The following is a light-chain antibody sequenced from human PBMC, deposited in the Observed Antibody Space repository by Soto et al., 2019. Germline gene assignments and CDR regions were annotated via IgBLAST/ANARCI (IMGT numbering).Light chain of an antibody. Sequence: AIQLTQSPSSLSASVGDRVTITCRASQDIRGALAWYQQKPGKAPKILIYDVSTLESGVPSRFSGSSSGTDFTLTISSLQRVDFATYYCQQFNSYPITLGQGTRLEIK. J-gene: IGKJ5*01. V-gene: IGKV1-13*02. CDR1: QDIRGA. CDR3: QQFNSYPIT. CDR2: DVS.